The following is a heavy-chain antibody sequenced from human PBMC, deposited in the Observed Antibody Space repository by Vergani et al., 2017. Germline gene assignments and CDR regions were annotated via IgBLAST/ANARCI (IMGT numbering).Heavy chain of an antibody. D-gene: IGHD6-13*01. Sequence: QVQLQESGPGLVKPSETLSLTCTVSGGSISSYYRSWIRQPPGKGLEWIGYIYYSGSTNYNPSLKSRVTISVDTSKNQFSLKLSSVTAADTAVYYCARVGSSVEYDYWGQGTLVTVSS. CDR2: IYYSGST. CDR1: GGSISSYY. J-gene: IGHJ4*02. V-gene: IGHV4-59*01. CDR3: ARVGSSVEYDY.